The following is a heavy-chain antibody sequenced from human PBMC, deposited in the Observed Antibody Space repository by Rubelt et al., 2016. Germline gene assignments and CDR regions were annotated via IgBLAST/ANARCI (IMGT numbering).Heavy chain of an antibody. CDR2: IIPIFGTA. CDR3: ATYRPPTTHYYMDV. CDR1: GGTLSMYS. J-gene: IGHJ6*03. V-gene: IGHV1-69*08. D-gene: IGHD1/OR15-1a*01. Sequence: QLQLVQSGAEVKKSGSSVRVSCKASGGTLSMYSFGWVRQAPGQGFEWMGRIIPIFGTANYAQKFQGRVTITADKSTSTAEMGLSGLRSEDTAVYYCATYRPPTTHYYMDVWGKGTTVTVSS.